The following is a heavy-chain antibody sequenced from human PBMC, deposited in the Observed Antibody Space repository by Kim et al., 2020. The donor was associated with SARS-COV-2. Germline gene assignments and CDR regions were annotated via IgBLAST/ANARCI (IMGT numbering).Heavy chain of an antibody. Sequence: SETLSLTCAVYGGSFSGYYWSWIRQPPGKGLEWIGEINHSGSTNYNPSLKSRVTISVDTSKNQFSLKLSSVTAADTAVYYCARGFSSRHPHNIVATTNYYYYYGMDVWGQGTTVTVSS. CDR3: ARGFSSRHPHNIVATTNYYYYYGMDV. J-gene: IGHJ6*02. CDR2: INHSGST. CDR1: GGSFSGYY. V-gene: IGHV4-34*01. D-gene: IGHD5-12*01.